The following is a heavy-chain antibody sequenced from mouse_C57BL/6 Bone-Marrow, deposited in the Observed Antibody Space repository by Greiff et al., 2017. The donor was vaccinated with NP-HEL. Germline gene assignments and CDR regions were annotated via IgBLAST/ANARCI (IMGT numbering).Heavy chain of an antibody. D-gene: IGHD1-1*01. J-gene: IGHJ4*01. Sequence: EVQLQQSGAELVRPGASVKLSCTASGFNIKDDYMHWVKQRPEQGLEWIGWIDPENGDTEYASKFQGKATITADTSSNTAYLQLSSLTSEDTAVYYCTTLLLFYAMGCWGQGTSVTVST. CDR2: IDPENGDT. CDR1: GFNIKDDY. CDR3: TTLLLFYAMGC. V-gene: IGHV14-4*01.